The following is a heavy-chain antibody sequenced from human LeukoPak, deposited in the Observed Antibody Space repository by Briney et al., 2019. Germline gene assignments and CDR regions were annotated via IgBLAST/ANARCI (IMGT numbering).Heavy chain of an antibody. CDR3: ARKTYGEAFDI. Sequence: SETLSLTCTVSGGSISSSSYYWGCIRQPPGKGLEWIGSIYYSGSTYYNPSLKSRVTISVDTSKNQFSLKLSSVTAADTAVYYCARKTYGEAFDIWGQGTMVTVSS. CDR2: IYYSGST. D-gene: IGHD4-17*01. V-gene: IGHV4-39*07. J-gene: IGHJ3*02. CDR1: GGSISSSSYY.